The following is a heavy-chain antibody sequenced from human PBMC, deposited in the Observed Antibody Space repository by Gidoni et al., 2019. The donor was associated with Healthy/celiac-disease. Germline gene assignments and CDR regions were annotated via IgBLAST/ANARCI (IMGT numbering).Heavy chain of an antibody. V-gene: IGHV3-21*01. J-gene: IGHJ4*02. D-gene: IGHD2-15*01. Sequence: EVQLVESGGGLVKPGGSLRLSCAASGFTFSRYSMNWVRQAPGKGLEWVSSISSSSSYIYYADSVKGRFTISRDNAKNSLYLQMNSLRAEDTAVYYCARDLVVVAAGYWGQGTLVTVSS. CDR2: ISSSSSYI. CDR1: GFTFSRYS. CDR3: ARDLVVVAAGY.